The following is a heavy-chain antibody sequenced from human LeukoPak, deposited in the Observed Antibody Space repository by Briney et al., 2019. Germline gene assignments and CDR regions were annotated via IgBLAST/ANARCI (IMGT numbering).Heavy chain of an antibody. V-gene: IGHV4-34*01. J-gene: IGHJ4*02. Sequence: LETLSLTCAVYGGSFSGYYWSWIRQPPGKGLEWIGEINHSGSTNYNPSLKSRVTISVDTSKDQFSLKLSSVTAADTAVYYCAREPRYYYGSGSYYVDYWGQGTLVTVSS. CDR1: GGSFSGYY. D-gene: IGHD3-10*01. CDR3: AREPRYYYGSGSYYVDY. CDR2: INHSGST.